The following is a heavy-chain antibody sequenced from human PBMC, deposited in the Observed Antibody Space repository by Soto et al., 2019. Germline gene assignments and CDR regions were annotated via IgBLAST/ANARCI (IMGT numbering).Heavy chain of an antibody. Sequence: SETLSLTCTVSGGSISSGGYYWSWIRQHPGKGLEWIGYIYYSGSTYYNPSLKSRVTISVDTSKNQFSLKLSSVTAADTAVYYCARGIRTDLMTTANTGRVLYKWFDPWGQGTLVTVSS. V-gene: IGHV4-31*03. CDR3: ARGIRTDLMTTANTGRVLYKWFDP. CDR2: IYYSGST. CDR1: GGSISSGGYY. D-gene: IGHD4-4*01. J-gene: IGHJ5*02.